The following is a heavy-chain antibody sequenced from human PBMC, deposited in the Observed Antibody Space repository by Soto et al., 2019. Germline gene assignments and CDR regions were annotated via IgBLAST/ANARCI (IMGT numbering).Heavy chain of an antibody. J-gene: IGHJ5*02. CDR1: GGSISSGGYY. Sequence: TLSLTCTVSGGSISSGGYYWSWIRQHPGKGLEWIGYIYYSGSTHYNPSLKSRVTISVDTSKNQFSLKLSSVTAADTAVYYCARGYCTNGVCPNWFDPWGQGTLVTVSS. D-gene: IGHD2-8*01. V-gene: IGHV4-31*03. CDR2: IYYSGST. CDR3: ARGYCTNGVCPNWFDP.